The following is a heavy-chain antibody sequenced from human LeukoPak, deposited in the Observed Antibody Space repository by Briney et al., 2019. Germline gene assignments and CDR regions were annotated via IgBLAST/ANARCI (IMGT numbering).Heavy chain of an antibody. CDR1: GGSISSSSYY. Sequence: SETLSLTCTVSGGSISSSSYYWGWIRQPPGKGLEWIGSIYYRGSTYYNPSLKSRVTISVDTSKNQFSLKLSSVTAADTAVYYCARGDTAMVTDYWGQGTLVTVSS. V-gene: IGHV4-39*01. J-gene: IGHJ4*02. D-gene: IGHD5-18*01. CDR3: ARGDTAMVTDY. CDR2: IYYRGST.